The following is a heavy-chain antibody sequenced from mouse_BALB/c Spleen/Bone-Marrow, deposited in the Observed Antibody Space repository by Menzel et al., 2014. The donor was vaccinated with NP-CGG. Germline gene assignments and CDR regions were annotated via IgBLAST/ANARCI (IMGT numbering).Heavy chain of an antibody. J-gene: IGHJ4*01. CDR1: GFSLTSYG. V-gene: IGHV2-3*01. Sequence: QVQLQQSGPGLVAPSQSLSITCTVSGFSLTSYGVSWVRQPPGKGLEWLGVIWGDGNTNYHSALISRLSISKDNSKSQVFFKLNSLQTDDSATYCCSKYGNYYYSMDYWGQGTSVTVSS. CDR3: SKYGNYYYSMDY. D-gene: IGHD2-10*02. CDR2: IWGDGNT.